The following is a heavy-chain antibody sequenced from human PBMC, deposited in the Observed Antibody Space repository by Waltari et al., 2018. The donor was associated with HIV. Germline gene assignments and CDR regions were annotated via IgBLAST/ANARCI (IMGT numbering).Heavy chain of an antibody. D-gene: IGHD2-2*01. CDR1: GFTFNTFS. J-gene: IGHJ4*02. CDR2: ISSGSGTI. V-gene: IGHV3-48*02. Sequence: EVQLAESGGGLVQPGGSLRLSCTASGFTFNTFSMDWVRLAPGKGLEWISYISSGSGTIYDADSVKGRFTISRDNAKKSLYLQMNSLRDEDTAVYFCARHSTTSTHFFDYWGQGTLVTVSS. CDR3: ARHSTTSTHFFDY.